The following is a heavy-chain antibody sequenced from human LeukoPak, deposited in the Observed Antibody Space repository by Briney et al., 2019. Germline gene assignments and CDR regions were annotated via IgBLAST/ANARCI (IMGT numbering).Heavy chain of an antibody. Sequence: GESLKISCKGSGYRFTNYWIGWVRQMPGKGLEWMGIIYPGDSETRYSPSFQGRVTISADKSISTAYLQWSSLKASDTAMYYCARRRDLYSGGYYPFDYWGQGTLVTVSS. V-gene: IGHV5-51*01. CDR1: GYRFTNYW. D-gene: IGHD1-26*01. J-gene: IGHJ4*02. CDR3: ARRRDLYSGGYYPFDY. CDR2: IYPGDSET.